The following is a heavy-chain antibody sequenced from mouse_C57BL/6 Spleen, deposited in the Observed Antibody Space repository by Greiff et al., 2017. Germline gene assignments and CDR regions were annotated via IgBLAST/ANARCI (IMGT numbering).Heavy chain of an antibody. CDR1: GYTFTSYW. CDR3: AREKKLDYAMDY. Sequence: VQLQQPGAELVKPGASVKLSCKASGYTFTSYWMHWVKQRPGRGLEWIGRIDPNSGGTKYNEKFKSKATLTVDKPSSTAYMLLSSLASEDSAVYYCAREKKLDYAMDYWGQGTSVTVSS. J-gene: IGHJ4*01. D-gene: IGHD4-1*01. CDR2: IDPNSGGT. V-gene: IGHV1-72*01.